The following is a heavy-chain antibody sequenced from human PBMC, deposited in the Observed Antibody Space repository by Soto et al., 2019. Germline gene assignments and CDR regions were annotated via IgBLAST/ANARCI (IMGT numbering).Heavy chain of an antibody. CDR2: IYHSGST. J-gene: IGHJ4*02. CDR1: GGSISSGGYS. D-gene: IGHD6-6*01. Sequence: PSETLSLTCAVYGGSISSGGYSWSWIRQPPGKGLEWIGYIYHSGSTYYNPSLKSRVTISVDRSKNQFSLKLSSVTAADTAVYYCARAAIEYSSSPSSFDYWGQGTLVTVSS. CDR3: ARAAIEYSSSPSSFDY. V-gene: IGHV4-30-2*01.